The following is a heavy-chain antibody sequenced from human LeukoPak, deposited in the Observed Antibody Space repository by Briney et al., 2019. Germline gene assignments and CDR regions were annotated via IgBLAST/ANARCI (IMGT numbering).Heavy chain of an antibody. D-gene: IGHD6-6*01. Sequence: GASVKVSCKASGGTFSSYAISWVRQAPGQGLEWMGGIIPIFGTANYAQKFQGRVTITADESTSTAYMELSSLRSEDTAVYYCARAREQLGWIYFDYWGQGTLATVSS. CDR3: ARAREQLGWIYFDY. J-gene: IGHJ4*02. CDR1: GGTFSSYA. CDR2: IIPIFGTA. V-gene: IGHV1-69*13.